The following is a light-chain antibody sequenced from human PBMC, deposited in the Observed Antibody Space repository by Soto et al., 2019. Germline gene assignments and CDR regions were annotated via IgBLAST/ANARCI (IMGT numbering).Light chain of an antibody. CDR2: KVS. CDR1: QSLVHSDGIAY. V-gene: IGKV2-30*02. Sequence: DVVMTQSPLSRPVTLGQPASISCRCNQSLVHSDGIAYFSWFQQRPGRSPRRLIYKVSNRDSGVPARFSGSGSGTDFALKISRVEAEDVGVYYCMQGTHWPITLGQGTRLEIK. CDR3: MQGTHWPIT. J-gene: IGKJ5*01.